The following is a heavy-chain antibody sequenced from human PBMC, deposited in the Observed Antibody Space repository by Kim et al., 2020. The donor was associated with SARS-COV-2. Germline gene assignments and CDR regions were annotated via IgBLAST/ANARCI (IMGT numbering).Heavy chain of an antibody. Sequence: QGRVTMTEDTSTDTAYMELSSLRSEDTAVYYCATEGFIGPSKVRDRGFDYWGQGTLVTVSS. J-gene: IGHJ4*02. V-gene: IGHV1-24*01. D-gene: IGHD3-10*01. CDR3: ATEGFIGPSKVRDRGFDY.